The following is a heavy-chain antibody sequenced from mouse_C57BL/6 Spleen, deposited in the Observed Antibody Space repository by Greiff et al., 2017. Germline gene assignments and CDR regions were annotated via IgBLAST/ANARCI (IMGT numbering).Heavy chain of an antibody. D-gene: IGHD2-4*01. CDR2: IYPGSGST. V-gene: IGHV1-55*01. CDR3: ARVYYDYDEGYAMDY. Sequence: VQWVESGAELVKPGASVKMSCKASGYTFTSYWITWVKQRPGQGLEWIGDIYPGSGSTNYNEKFKSKATLTVDTSSSTAYMQLSSLTSEDSAVYYCARVYYDYDEGYAMDYWGQGTSVTVSS. J-gene: IGHJ4*01. CDR1: GYTFTSYW.